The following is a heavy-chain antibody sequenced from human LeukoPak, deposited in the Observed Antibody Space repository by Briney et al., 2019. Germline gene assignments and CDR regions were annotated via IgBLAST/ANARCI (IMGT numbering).Heavy chain of an antibody. CDR1: GFTFSSYS. CDR3: ARVSKQWLVLGYYFDY. J-gene: IGHJ4*02. V-gene: IGHV3-48*01. CDR2: ISSSSSTI. Sequence: GGSLRLSCAASGFTFSSYSMNWVRQAPGKGLEWVSYISSSSSTIYYADSVKGRFTISRDNAKNSLYLQMNSLRAEDTAVYYCARVSKQWLVLGYYFDYWGQGTLVTVSS. D-gene: IGHD6-19*01.